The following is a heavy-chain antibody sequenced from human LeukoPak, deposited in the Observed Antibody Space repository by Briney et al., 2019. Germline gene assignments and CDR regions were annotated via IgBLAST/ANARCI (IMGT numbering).Heavy chain of an antibody. D-gene: IGHD2-2*01. V-gene: IGHV4-34*08. J-gene: IGHJ3*02. CDR1: GFTFSSYA. Sequence: GSLRLSCAASGFTFSSYAMSWVRQTPGKGLEWIGEINHGGGTKYNPSLKSRATISVDTSKKQFSLNLTSVTAADTAVYYCATVVPAATQFDAFDIWGQGTMVTVSS. CDR2: INHGGGT. CDR3: ATVVPAATQFDAFDI.